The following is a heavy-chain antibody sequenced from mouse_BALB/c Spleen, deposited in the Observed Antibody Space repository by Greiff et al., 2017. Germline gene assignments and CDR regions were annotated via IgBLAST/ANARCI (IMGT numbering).Heavy chain of an antibody. V-gene: IGHV1-9*01. D-gene: IGHD2-3*01. CDR3: ARRDKDGFAY. CDR1: GYTFSSYW. J-gene: IGHJ3*01. CDR2: ILPGSGSN. Sequence: QVQLQQSGAELMKPGASVKISCKATGYTFSSYWIEWVKQRPGQGLEWIGEILPGSGSNNYNEKFKGKATFTADTSSNTAYMKISSLTSEDSAVYYCARRDKDGFAYWGQGTLVTVSA.